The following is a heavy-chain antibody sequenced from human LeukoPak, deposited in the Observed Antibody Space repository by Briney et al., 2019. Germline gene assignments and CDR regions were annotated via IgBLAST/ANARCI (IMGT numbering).Heavy chain of an antibody. D-gene: IGHD5-12*01. CDR3: ARDLNEWLRFQAFDY. CDR2: ISYDGGNK. CDR1: GFTFSNYA. Sequence: GGSLRLSCAASGFTFSNYAMHWVRQAPGKGLEWVTVISYDGGNKYYADSVKGRFTISRDNSKNTLYLQMNSLRAEDTAVYYCARDLNEWLRFQAFDYWGPGTLVTVSS. V-gene: IGHV3-30*04. J-gene: IGHJ4*02.